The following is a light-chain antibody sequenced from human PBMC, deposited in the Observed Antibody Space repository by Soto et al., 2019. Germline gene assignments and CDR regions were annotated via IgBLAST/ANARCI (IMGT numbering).Light chain of an antibody. V-gene: IGKV3-20*01. Sequence: VLTQSPGTLSLFPGEGATLSCRASQSVTSSYLAWYQQKPGQAPRLLIYGASNRATGIPDRFSGSGSGTDFTLTISRLAPEDFAVYYCQHYGSSPRYTFGQGTKLEIK. CDR1: QSVTSSY. J-gene: IGKJ2*01. CDR2: GAS. CDR3: QHYGSSPRYT.